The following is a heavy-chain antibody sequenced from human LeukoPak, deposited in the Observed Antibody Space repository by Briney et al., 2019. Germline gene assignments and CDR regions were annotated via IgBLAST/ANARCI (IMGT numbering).Heavy chain of an antibody. V-gene: IGHV3-30*03. CDR3: ARDSPSSIAALPDY. CDR1: GFTFSSYG. CDR2: ISYDGSNK. D-gene: IGHD6-6*01. Sequence: GGSLRLSCAASGFTFSSYGMHWVRQAPGKGLEWVAVISYDGSNKYYADSVKGRFTISRDNAKNSLYLQMNSLRAEDTAVYYCARDSPSSIAALPDYWGQGTLVTVSS. J-gene: IGHJ4*02.